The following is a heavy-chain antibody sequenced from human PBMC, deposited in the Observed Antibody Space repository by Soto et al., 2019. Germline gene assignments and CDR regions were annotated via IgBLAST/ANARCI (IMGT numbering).Heavy chain of an antibody. Sequence: EEQLVESGGGLVQPGGSLRLSCVASGFTFTTYCLHWVRQAPGKGLEYLSAISNDGVHTYYANSVKSRFTVSRDNSKDTLYLHMDSLRPEDMAVYYCARGHLPWDYQSYGMDVWGQGTTVTVSS. CDR2: ISNDGVHT. V-gene: IGHV3-64*01. CDR3: ARGHLPWDYQSYGMDV. D-gene: IGHD7-27*01. CDR1: GFTFTTYC. J-gene: IGHJ6*02.